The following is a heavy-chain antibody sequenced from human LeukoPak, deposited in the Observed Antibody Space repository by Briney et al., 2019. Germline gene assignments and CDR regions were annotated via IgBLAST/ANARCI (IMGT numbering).Heavy chain of an antibody. Sequence: GGSLRLSCAASRFTFSSYGMSWVRQAPGKGLEWVSAISGSGGSTYYADSLKGRFTLSRDNAKNSLYLQMNSLRTEGTAVYYCAELGITMVGGVWGKGTTVTISS. V-gene: IGHV3-23*01. CDR2: ISGSGGST. CDR3: AELGITMVGGV. CDR1: RFTFSSYG. J-gene: IGHJ6*04. D-gene: IGHD3-10*02.